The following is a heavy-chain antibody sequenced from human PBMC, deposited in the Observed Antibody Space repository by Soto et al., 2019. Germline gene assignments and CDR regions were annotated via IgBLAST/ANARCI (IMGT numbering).Heavy chain of an antibody. D-gene: IGHD3-10*01. J-gene: IGHJ2*01. CDR3: ARTQDVVVTYNGWYFDL. CDR1: GGSFIGYY. V-gene: IGHV4-34*01. CDR2: INHSGST. Sequence: SETLSLTCAVYGGSFIGYYWSWILQPPGKGLEWIGEINHSGSTNYNPSLKSRVTISVDTSKNQFSLKLSSVTAADTAVYYCARTQDVVVTYNGWYFDLWGRGTLVTVSS.